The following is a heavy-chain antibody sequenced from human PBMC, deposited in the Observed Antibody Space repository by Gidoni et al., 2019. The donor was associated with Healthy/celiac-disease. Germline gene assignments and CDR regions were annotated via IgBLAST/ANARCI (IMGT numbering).Heavy chain of an antibody. CDR2: IIPIFGTA. J-gene: IGHJ4*02. Sequence: QVQLVQSGAEVKKPGSSVKVSCKASVGTFSSYAISWVRQAPGQGLEWMGGIIPIFGTANYAQKFQGRVTITADESTSTAYMELSSLRSEDTAVYYCARDRVVPAAMIYGYYFDYWGQGTLVTVSS. CDR1: VGTFSSYA. V-gene: IGHV1-69*01. D-gene: IGHD2-2*01. CDR3: ARDRVVPAAMIYGYYFDY.